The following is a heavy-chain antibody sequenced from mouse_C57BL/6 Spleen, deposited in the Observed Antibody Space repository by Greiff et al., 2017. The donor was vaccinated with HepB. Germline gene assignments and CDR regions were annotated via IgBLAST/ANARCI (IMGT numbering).Heavy chain of an antibody. J-gene: IGHJ2*01. Sequence: VQLKESGAELVRPGPSVKLSCTASGFNIKDYYMHWVKQRPEQGLEWIGRIDPEDGDTEYAPKFQGKATMTADTSSNTAYLQLSSLTSEDTAVYYCTRIITTVPLDYWGQGTTLTVSS. D-gene: IGHD1-1*01. V-gene: IGHV14-1*01. CDR2: IDPEDGDT. CDR3: TRIITTVPLDY. CDR1: GFNIKDYY.